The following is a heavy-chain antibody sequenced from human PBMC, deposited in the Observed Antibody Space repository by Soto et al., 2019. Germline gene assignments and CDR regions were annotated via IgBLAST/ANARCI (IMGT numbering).Heavy chain of an antibody. Sequence: KSSETLSLTCTVSGDSLSSYSWSWIRQPAGKGLEWIGFIYQSGVTSYNPSLASRVSISLDRSNNQCSLKLKSVTAADTAVYFCAGMPYTSGLRFDPWGPGTLVTVSS. CDR3: AGMPYTSGLRFDP. CDR1: GDSLSSYS. J-gene: IGHJ5*02. V-gene: IGHV4-59*06. D-gene: IGHD6-19*01. CDR2: IYQSGVT.